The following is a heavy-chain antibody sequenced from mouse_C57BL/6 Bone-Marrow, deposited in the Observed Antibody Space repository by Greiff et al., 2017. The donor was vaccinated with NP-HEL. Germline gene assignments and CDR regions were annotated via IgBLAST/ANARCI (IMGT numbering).Heavy chain of an antibody. V-gene: IGHV1-69*01. CDR3: ARGNIYYGSSYDWYFDV. Sequence: QVQLKQPGAELVMPGASVKLSCKASGYTFTSYWMHWVKQRPGQGLEWIGEIDPSDSYTNYNQKFKGKSTLTVDKSSSTAYMQLSSLTSEDSAVYYCARGNIYYGSSYDWYFDVWGTGTTVTVSS. CDR2: IDPSDSYT. J-gene: IGHJ1*03. D-gene: IGHD1-1*01. CDR1: GYTFTSYW.